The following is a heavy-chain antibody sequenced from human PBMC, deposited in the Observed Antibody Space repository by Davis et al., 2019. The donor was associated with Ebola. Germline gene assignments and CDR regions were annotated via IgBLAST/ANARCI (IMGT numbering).Heavy chain of an antibody. CDR2: INAGNGNT. V-gene: IGHV1-3*01. CDR3: ARGYSGWSKSLDY. J-gene: IGHJ4*02. CDR1: GYTFTSYA. D-gene: IGHD5-12*01. Sequence: AASVKVSCKASGYTFTSYAMHWVRQAPGQRLEWMGWINAGNGNTKYSQKFQGRVTITRDTSATTAYMELSSLKSEDTALFYCARGYSGWSKSLDYWGQGTLVTVSS.